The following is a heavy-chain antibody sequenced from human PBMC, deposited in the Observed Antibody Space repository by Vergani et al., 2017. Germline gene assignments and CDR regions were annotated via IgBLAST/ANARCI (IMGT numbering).Heavy chain of an antibody. D-gene: IGHD2-15*01. V-gene: IGHV3-9*01. CDR2: ISWNSGSI. CDR1: GFTFDDYA. J-gene: IGHJ1*01. Sequence: EVQLVESGGGLVQPGRFLRLSCAASGFTFDDYAMHRVRQAPGKGLEWVSGISWNSGSIGYADSVKGRFTISRDNAKTTLYLQMNSLRDEDRGVYYCARISGGSAPYFHYWGQGTLVTVAS. CDR3: ARISGGSAPYFHY.